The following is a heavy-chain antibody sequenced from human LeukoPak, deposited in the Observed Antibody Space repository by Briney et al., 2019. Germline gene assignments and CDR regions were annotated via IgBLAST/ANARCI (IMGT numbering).Heavy chain of an antibody. CDR2: IYYSGTT. CDR1: GASISTAVHS. CDR3: ARGRQWLGIDY. D-gene: IGHD6-19*01. V-gene: IGHV4-31*03. Sequence: SETLSLTCTVSGASISTAVHSWTWVRHRPGQGLEWIGDIYYSGTTYYNPSLMSRLALSVDTSKNQFSLTLNSVTAADTAVYYCARGRQWLGIDYWGQGTLVTVSS. J-gene: IGHJ4*02.